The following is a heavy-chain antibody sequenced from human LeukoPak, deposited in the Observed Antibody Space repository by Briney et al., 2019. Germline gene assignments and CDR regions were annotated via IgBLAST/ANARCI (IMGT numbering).Heavy chain of an antibody. CDR2: ISGSGGST. J-gene: IGHJ4*02. D-gene: IGHD3-16*01. V-gene: IGHV3-23*01. Sequence: GGSLRLSCAASGFTFGTYAMTWVRQAPGKGLEWVSAISGSGGSTYYADSVKGRFTISRDNSKNTLYLQMNSLRAEDTAVYYCAKTPGRRNMGETNWGQGTLVTVSS. CDR3: AKTPGRRNMGETN. CDR1: GFTFGTYA.